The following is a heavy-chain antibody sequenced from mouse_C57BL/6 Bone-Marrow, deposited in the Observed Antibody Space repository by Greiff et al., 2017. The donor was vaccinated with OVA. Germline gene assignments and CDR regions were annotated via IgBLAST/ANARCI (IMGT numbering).Heavy chain of an antibody. V-gene: IGHV1-69*01. J-gene: IGHJ3*01. CDR2: IDPSDSYT. CDR3: ARGEREGWFAY. Sequence: QVQLQQPGAELVMPGASVKLSCKASGYTFTSYWMHWVKQRPGQGLEWIGEIDPSDSYTNYNQKFKGKSTLTVDKSSSTAYMQLSSLTSEDSAVYYCARGEREGWFAYWGQGTLVTVSA. CDR1: GYTFTSYW.